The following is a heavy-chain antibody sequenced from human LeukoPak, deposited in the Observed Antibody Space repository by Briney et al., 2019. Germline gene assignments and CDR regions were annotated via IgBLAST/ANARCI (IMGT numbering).Heavy chain of an antibody. CDR3: TTKYQPLSTRNIDY. CDR2: IKSKTDGGTT. Sequence: GGSLRLSCAASGFIFSNYGMSWVRQAPGKGLEWVGRIKSKTDGGTTDYAAPVKGRFTISRDDSKNTLYLQMNSLKTEDTAVYYCTTKYQPLSTRNIDYWGQGTLVTVSS. D-gene: IGHD2-2*01. V-gene: IGHV3-15*01. J-gene: IGHJ4*02. CDR1: GFIFSNYG.